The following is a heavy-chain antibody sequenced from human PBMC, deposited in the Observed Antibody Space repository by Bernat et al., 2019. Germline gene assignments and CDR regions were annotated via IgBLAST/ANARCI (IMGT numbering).Heavy chain of an antibody. J-gene: IGHJ4*02. Sequence: EVQLLESGGGLVQPGGSLRLSCAASGFTFSSYAMSWVRQAPGKGLEWVSAISGSGGSTYYADSVKGRFTISRDNSKNTLYLQMNSLRAEDTTVYYCAKDRVRGWYRNYFDYWGQGTLVTVSS. V-gene: IGHV3-23*01. CDR2: ISGSGGST. CDR1: GFTFSSYA. D-gene: IGHD6-19*01. CDR3: AKDRVRGWYRNYFDY.